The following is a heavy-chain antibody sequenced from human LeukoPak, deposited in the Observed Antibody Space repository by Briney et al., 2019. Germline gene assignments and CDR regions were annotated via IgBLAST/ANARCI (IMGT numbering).Heavy chain of an antibody. J-gene: IGHJ6*04. CDR2: ISSSGSTI. V-gene: IGHV3-48*03. Sequence: GGSLRLSCAASRFTFSSYETNWVRQAPGKGLEWVSYISSSGSTIYYADSVKGRFTISRANAKNSLYLQVNSLRAEDTAVYYCAELGITMIGGVWGKGTTVTISS. CDR1: RFTFSSYE. D-gene: IGHD3-10*02. CDR3: AELGITMIGGV.